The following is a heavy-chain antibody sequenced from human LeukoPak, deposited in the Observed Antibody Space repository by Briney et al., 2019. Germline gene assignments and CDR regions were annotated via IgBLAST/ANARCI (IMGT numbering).Heavy chain of an antibody. CDR2: ISSSSSYI. CDR3: AREGGGYSFDFDY. V-gene: IGHV3-21*01. J-gene: IGHJ4*02. CDR1: GFTFSSYS. Sequence: GGPLRLSCAASGFTFSSYSMNWVRQAPGKGLEWVSSISSSSSYIYYADSVKGRFTISRDIAKNSLYLQMNSLRAEDTAVYYCAREGGGYSFDFDYWGQGTLVTVSS. D-gene: IGHD5-18*01.